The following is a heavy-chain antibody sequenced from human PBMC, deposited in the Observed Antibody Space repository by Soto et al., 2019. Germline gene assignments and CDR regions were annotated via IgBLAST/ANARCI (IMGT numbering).Heavy chain of an antibody. CDR1: GLSLSTSGVG. CDR2: IYWDDDQ. D-gene: IGHD2-8*01. CDR3: ALAEGYCSSGVCYFDY. Sequence: QITLKESGPPLVKPTQTLTLTCTFSGLSLSTSGVGVGWIRQPPGKALEWLAPIYWDDDQRYTPSLRSRSTITKDNSTNQVVLTMSNMDPVDTATYYCALAEGYCSSGVCYFDYWGQGTRVTVSS. V-gene: IGHV2-5*02. J-gene: IGHJ4*02.